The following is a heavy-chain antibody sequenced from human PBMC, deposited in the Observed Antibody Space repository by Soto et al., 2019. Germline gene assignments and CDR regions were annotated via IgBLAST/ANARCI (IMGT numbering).Heavy chain of an antibody. CDR1: GYIFTGYS. V-gene: IGHV1-2*02. CDR2: FNPNSGDT. Sequence: ASVKVSCKASGYIFTGYSMHWVRQAPGQGLEWMGWFNPNSGDTIYAQKFQGRVSLTRDTSISTAYMELSSLRSDDTALYYCAREASAVLSLDHWGQGTLVTVSS. D-gene: IGHD6-19*01. CDR3: AREASAVLSLDH. J-gene: IGHJ4*02.